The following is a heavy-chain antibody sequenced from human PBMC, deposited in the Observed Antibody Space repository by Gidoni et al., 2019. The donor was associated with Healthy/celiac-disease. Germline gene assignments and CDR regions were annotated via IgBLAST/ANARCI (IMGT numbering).Heavy chain of an antibody. V-gene: IGHV3-30*04. CDR3: ARDMEMRRWLQYTLGFDY. CDR2: ISYDGSNK. CDR1: GFTFRSSA. Sequence: QVQLVESGGGVVQPGRSLRLCCAASGFTFRSSAMHWVRQDPGKGLEWVAVISYDGSNKYYADSVKGRFTISRDNSKNTLYLQMNSLRAEDTAVYYCARDMEMRRWLQYTLGFDYWGQGTLVTVSS. D-gene: IGHD5-12*01. J-gene: IGHJ4*02.